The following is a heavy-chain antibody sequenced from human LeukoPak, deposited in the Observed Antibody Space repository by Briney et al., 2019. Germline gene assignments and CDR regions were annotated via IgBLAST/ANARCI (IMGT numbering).Heavy chain of an antibody. CDR2: INPNSGGT. J-gene: IGHJ4*02. CDR1: GYTFTSYY. D-gene: IGHD6-13*01. V-gene: IGHV1-2*06. Sequence: GASVRVSCKASGYTFTSYYMHWVRQAPGQGLEWMGRINPNSGGTNYAQNVQGRVTMTRDTSISTAYMELSRLGSDDTAVYYCARAKAAAGTDSFDYWGQGTLVTVSS. CDR3: ARAKAAAGTDSFDY.